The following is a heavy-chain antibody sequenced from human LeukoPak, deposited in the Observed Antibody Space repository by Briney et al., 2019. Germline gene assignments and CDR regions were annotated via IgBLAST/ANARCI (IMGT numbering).Heavy chain of an antibody. CDR3: ARGEYQLLQGYYYYYMDV. V-gene: IGHV1-46*01. CDR2: INPGGGST. Sequence: ASVKVSCKASGYTFTSYYMHWVRQAPGQGLEWMGIINPGGGSTSYAQKFQGRVTMTRDTSTSTVYMELSSLRSEDTAVYYCARGEYQLLQGYYYYYMDVWGKGTTVTVSS. J-gene: IGHJ6*03. CDR1: GYTFTSYY. D-gene: IGHD2-2*01.